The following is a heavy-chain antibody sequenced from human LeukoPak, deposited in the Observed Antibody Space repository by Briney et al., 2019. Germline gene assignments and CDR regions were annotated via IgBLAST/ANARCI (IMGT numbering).Heavy chain of an antibody. CDR1: GFTFGTHA. CDR3: AKLAGISGWYVYYFDY. Sequence: GGSLRLSCAASGFTFGTHAMTWVRQAPGKGLEWVSGMSGSGDTIYYADSVKGRFTISRDNSKNTLFLQMNSLRAEDTAVYYCAKLAGISGWYVYYFDYWGQGTLVTVS. CDR2: MSGSGDTI. J-gene: IGHJ4*02. V-gene: IGHV3-23*01. D-gene: IGHD6-19*01.